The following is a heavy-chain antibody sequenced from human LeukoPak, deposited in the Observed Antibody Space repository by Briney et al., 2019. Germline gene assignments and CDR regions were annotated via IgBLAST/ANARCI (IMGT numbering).Heavy chain of an antibody. D-gene: IGHD2-8*01. Sequence: GESLKISCKGSGYRFTSYWIGWARQMPGEGLEWMAIIYPGVSDTRYSPSFQGQVTISADKSISTAYLQWSSLKASDATMYYCARRGVYATSPFDYWGQGTLVTVSS. CDR3: ARRGVYATSPFDY. CDR1: GYRFTSYW. J-gene: IGHJ4*02. CDR2: IYPGVSDT. V-gene: IGHV5-51*01.